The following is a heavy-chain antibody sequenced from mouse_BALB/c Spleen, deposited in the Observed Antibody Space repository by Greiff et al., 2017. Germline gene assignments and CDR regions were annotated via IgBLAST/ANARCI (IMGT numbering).Heavy chain of an antibody. CDR3: ARALTGDAMDY. J-gene: IGHJ4*01. CDR2: ISDGGSYT. Sequence: EVKLMESGGGLVKPGGSLKLSCAASGFTFSDYYMYWVRQTPEKRLEWVATISDGGSYTYYPDSVKGRFTISRDNAKNNLYLQMSSLKSEDTAMYYCARALTGDAMDYWGQGTSVTVSS. CDR1: GFTFSDYY. V-gene: IGHV5-4*02. D-gene: IGHD4-1*01.